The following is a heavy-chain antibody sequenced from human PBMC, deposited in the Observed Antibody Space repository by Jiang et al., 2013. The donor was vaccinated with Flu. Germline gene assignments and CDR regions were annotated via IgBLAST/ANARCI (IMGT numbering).Heavy chain of an antibody. CDR2: VYYTGIT. CDR1: GGSLSNYY. Sequence: GLVKPSETLSLTCSVSGGSLSNYYWSWIRQSPGKALEWIGYVYYTGITNYNPSLKSRVTISADTSKNQFSLKVSSVTAADTAVYYCARGWDSTSRYYYSYGMDVWGQGTTVTVSS. J-gene: IGHJ6*02. CDR3: ARGWDSTSRYYYSYGMDV. D-gene: IGHD2-2*01. V-gene: IGHV4-59*01.